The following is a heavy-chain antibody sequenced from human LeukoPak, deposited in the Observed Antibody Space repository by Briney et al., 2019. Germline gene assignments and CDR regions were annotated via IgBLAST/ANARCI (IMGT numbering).Heavy chain of an antibody. Sequence: GGPLRLSCTASGFTFGDYAMSWFRQAPGKGLEWVGFIRSKAYGGTTEYAASVKGKFTISRDDSKSIAYLQMNSLKTEDTAVYYCTRGTKGPVYYFDYWGQGTLVTVSS. CDR3: TRGTKGPVYYFDY. D-gene: IGHD3-3*01. CDR2: IRSKAYGGTT. V-gene: IGHV3-49*03. J-gene: IGHJ4*02. CDR1: GFTFGDYA.